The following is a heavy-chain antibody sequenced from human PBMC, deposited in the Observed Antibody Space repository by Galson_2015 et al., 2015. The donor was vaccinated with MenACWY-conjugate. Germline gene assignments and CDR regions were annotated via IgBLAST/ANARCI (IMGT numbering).Heavy chain of an antibody. Sequence: SLRLSCAASGFTFSNAWMNWVRQAPGKGLEWVGRIKSKTDGGTTDYAAPVKGRFTISRDDSKNTLYLQMNSLKTEDTAVYYCTTDDPSGWYPPPPMDVWGKGTTVTVSS. V-gene: IGHV3-15*07. CDR1: GFTFSNAW. CDR3: TTDDPSGWYPPPPMDV. D-gene: IGHD6-19*01. J-gene: IGHJ6*04. CDR2: IKSKTDGGTT.